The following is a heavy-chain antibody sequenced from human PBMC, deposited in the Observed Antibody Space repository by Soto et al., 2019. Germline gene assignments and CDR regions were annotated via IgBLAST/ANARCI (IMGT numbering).Heavy chain of an antibody. CDR2: IYYSGST. CDR1: GGSISSYY. Sequence: SETLSLTCTVSGGSISSYYWSWIRQPPGKGLEWIGYIYYSGSTNYNPSLKSRVTISVDTSKNQFSLKLSSVTAADTAVYYCARLRGVIDYWGQGTLVTVS. V-gene: IGHV4-59*01. J-gene: IGHJ4*02. CDR3: ARLRGVIDY. D-gene: IGHD3-10*01.